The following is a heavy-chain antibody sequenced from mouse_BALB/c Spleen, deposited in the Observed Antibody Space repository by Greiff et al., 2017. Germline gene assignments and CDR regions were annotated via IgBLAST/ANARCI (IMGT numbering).Heavy chain of an antibody. D-gene: IGHD1-1*01. J-gene: IGHJ1*01. CDR1: GYTFSSYW. CDR2: ILPGSGST. V-gene: IGHV1-9*01. Sequence: VQLQQSGAELMKPGASVKISCKATGYTFSSYWIEWVKQRPGHGLEWIGEILPGSGSTNYNEKFKGKATLTVDTSSSTAYMQLSSLTSEDTAVYFCARSGSSSDWYFDVWGAGTTVTVSS. CDR3: ARSGSSSDWYFDV.